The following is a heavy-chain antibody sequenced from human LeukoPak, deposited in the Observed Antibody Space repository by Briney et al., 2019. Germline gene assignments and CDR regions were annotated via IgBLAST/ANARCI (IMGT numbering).Heavy chain of an antibody. CDR3: AIDYGDYPDY. Sequence: PETLSLTCAVSGAFIDTTSYYCAWLRQPPGKGLEWIGSIYYSGDTHYSPSLKSRLTISADTSKNQFSLKLSSVTAADTAVYYCAIDYGDYPDYWGQGTLVTVSS. D-gene: IGHD4-17*01. V-gene: IGHV4-39*01. CDR2: IYYSGDT. CDR1: GAFIDTTSYY. J-gene: IGHJ4*02.